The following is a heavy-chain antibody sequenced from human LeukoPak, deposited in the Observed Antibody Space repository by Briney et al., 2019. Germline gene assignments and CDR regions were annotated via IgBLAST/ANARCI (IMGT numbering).Heavy chain of an antibody. D-gene: IGHD3-3*01. CDR3: ARRMYYDFWSGYPSWFDP. V-gene: IGHV1-8*02. J-gene: IGHJ5*02. CDR2: MNPNSGNT. Sequence: ASVTVSCTASGYTFTGYYMHWVRQAAGQGLEWMGWMNPNSGNTGYAQNFQGRVTMTRNTSISTAYMELSSLRSEDTAVYYCARRMYYDFWSGYPSWFDPWGQGTLVTVSS. CDR1: GYTFTGYY.